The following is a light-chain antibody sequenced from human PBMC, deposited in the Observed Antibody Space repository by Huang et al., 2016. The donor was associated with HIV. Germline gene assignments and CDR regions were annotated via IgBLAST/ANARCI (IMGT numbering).Light chain of an antibody. Sequence: DIQMTQSPSSLSASVGDRVTITCRARQSISNYLNWYQQKPGKAPKLLIYAASSLQSGVPSRCSGSGSGTDFTLTIISLQPEDSAAYYCQQSYSPRTFGPGTKVDIK. CDR3: QQSYSPRT. J-gene: IGKJ3*01. V-gene: IGKV1-39*01. CDR2: AAS. CDR1: QSISNY.